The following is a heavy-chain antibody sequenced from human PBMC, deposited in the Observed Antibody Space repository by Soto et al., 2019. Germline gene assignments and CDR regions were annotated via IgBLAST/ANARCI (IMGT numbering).Heavy chain of an antibody. V-gene: IGHV3-53*01. Sequence: EVQLVESGGGLVQPGGSLRLSCAASGFTVNDYYMTWVRQAPGKGLEWVSLLYSGGSTIYADSVKSRVTIARASSKNTLYLQMNCLRVEVTAVDYCARATVGASDFGFASWGQGTLVTVSS. CDR3: ARATVGASDFGFAS. CDR1: GFTVNDYY. D-gene: IGHD1-26*01. J-gene: IGHJ4*02. CDR2: LYSGGST.